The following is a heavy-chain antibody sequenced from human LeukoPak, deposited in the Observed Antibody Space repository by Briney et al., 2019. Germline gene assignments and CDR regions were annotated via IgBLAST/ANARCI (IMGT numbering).Heavy chain of an antibody. J-gene: IGHJ5*02. Sequence: SVKVSCKASGGTFSSYAISWVRQAPGQGLEWMGGIIPIFGTANYAQKFQGRVTITADKSTSTAYMELSSLRSEDTAVYYCARGVVGKNWFDPWGQGTLVTVSS. CDR1: GGTFSSYA. V-gene: IGHV1-69*06. D-gene: IGHD2-15*01. CDR2: IIPIFGTA. CDR3: ARGVVGKNWFDP.